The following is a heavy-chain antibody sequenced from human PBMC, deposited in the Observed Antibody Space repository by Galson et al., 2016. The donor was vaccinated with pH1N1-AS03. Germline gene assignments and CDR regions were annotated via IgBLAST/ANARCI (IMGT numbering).Heavy chain of an antibody. D-gene: IGHD1-7*01. CDR2: IKEDGSDK. V-gene: IGHV3-7*03. J-gene: IGHJ3*02. CDR3: ARDGVGNYRVAFDI. CDR1: AFTFSNSW. Sequence: SLRLSCAASAFTFSNSWVSWVRQAPGKGLECVAIIKEDGSDKYYLDSVKGRFTISRDNAKNSLYLQMNSLRAEDTAVYYCARDGVGNYRVAFDIWGRGTMVTVSS.